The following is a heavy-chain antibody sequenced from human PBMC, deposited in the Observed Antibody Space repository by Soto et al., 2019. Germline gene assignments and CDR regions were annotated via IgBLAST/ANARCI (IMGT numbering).Heavy chain of an antibody. J-gene: IGHJ4*02. V-gene: IGHV3-73*02. CDR2: IRSKANSYAT. Sequence: EVQLVESGGGLVQPGGSLTLSCAASGFTFSGSAMHWVRQASGKGLEWVGRIRSKANSYATAYAASVKGRFTISRDDSKNTAYLQMNSLKTEDTAVYYCTRQYDILTGYYGYWGQGTLVTVAS. CDR1: GFTFSGSA. D-gene: IGHD3-9*01. CDR3: TRQYDILTGYYGY.